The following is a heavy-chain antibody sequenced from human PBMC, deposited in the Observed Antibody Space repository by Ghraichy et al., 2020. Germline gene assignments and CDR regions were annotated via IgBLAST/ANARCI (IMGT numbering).Heavy chain of an antibody. V-gene: IGHV3-30*18. CDR1: GFTFNSYG. CDR2: ISYDGSNQ. D-gene: IGHD5-12*01. CDR3: AKATTSGYGPGDS. Sequence: GGSLRLSCAASGFTFNSYGMHWVRQAPGKGLEWVAVISYDGSNQYYVDSVKGRFTISRDNSKNTLYLQMNSLRAEDTALYYCAKATTSGYGPGDSWGRGTLVTVSS. J-gene: IGHJ4*02.